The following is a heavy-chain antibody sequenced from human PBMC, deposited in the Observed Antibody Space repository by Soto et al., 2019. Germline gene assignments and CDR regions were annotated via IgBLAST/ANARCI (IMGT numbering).Heavy chain of an antibody. V-gene: IGHV1-69*13. CDR3: AREIGSYYPHYYYYGMDV. CDR2: IIPIFGTA. D-gene: IGHD1-26*01. CDR1: GGTFSSYA. J-gene: IGHJ6*02. Sequence: ASVKVSCKASGGTFSSYAISWVRQAPGQGLEWMGGIIPIFGTANYAQKFQGRVTITADESTSTAYMELSSLRSEDTAVYYCAREIGSYYPHYYYYGMDVWGQGTTVTVSS.